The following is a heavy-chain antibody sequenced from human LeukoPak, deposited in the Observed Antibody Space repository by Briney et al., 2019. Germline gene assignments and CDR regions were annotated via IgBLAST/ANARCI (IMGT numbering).Heavy chain of an antibody. D-gene: IGHD3-9*01. CDR2: IYHSGST. CDR1: GGSISSSNW. Sequence: SGTLSLTCAVSGGSISSSNWWSWVRQPPGKGLEWIGEIYHSGSTNYNPSLKSRVTISVDKSKNQFSLKLSFVTAADTAVYYCARRSYDILTGPYPNFDYWGQGTLVTVSS. CDR3: ARRSYDILTGPYPNFDY. V-gene: IGHV4-4*02. J-gene: IGHJ4*02.